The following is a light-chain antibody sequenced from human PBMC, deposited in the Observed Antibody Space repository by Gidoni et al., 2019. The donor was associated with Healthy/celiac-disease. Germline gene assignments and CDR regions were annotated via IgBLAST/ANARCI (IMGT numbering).Light chain of an antibody. Sequence: EIVMTQSPATLSVSPGERATLSCSASQSVSSNLAWYQQKPGQAPRLLIYGASTRATGIPARFSGSGSWTEFTLTISSLQSEDFAVYYCQQYNNWPFTFGPGTKVDI. CDR3: QQYNNWPFT. CDR1: QSVSSN. CDR2: GAS. J-gene: IGKJ3*01. V-gene: IGKV3-15*01.